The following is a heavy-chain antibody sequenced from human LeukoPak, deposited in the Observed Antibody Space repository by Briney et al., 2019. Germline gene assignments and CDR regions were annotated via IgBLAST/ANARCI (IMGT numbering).Heavy chain of an antibody. CDR3: ARVRLELPVYYYYYGMDV. CDR1: GYTFTGYY. V-gene: IGHV1-2*06. CDR2: INPNSGGT. J-gene: IGHJ6*02. Sequence: GASVKVSCKASGYTFTGYYMHWVRQAPGQGLEWMGRINPNSGGTNYAQKFQGRVTMTRDTSISTAYMELSRLRSDDTAVYYCARVRLELPVYYYYYGMDVWGQGTTVTVSS. D-gene: IGHD1-7*01.